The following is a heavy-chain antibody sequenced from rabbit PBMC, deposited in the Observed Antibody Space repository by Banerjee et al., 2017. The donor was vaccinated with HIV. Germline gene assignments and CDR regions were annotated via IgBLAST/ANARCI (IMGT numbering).Heavy chain of an antibody. J-gene: IGHJ4*01. V-gene: IGHV1S40*01. CDR3: ARDVGGIWIFNL. D-gene: IGHD5-1*01. Sequence: QQLEESGGGLVKPGASLTLTCKASGFDLSSYYYMCWVRQAPGKGLEWIACIVTSSGSTHYASWAKGRFTISKTSSTTVTLQMTSLTAADTATYFCARDVGGIWIFNLWGPGTLVTVS. CDR1: GFDLSSYYY. CDR2: IVTSSGST.